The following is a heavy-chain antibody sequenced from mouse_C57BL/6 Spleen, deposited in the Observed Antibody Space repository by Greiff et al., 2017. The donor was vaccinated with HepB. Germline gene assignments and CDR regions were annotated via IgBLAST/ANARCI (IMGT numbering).Heavy chain of an antibody. J-gene: IGHJ1*03. Sequence: DVQLVESGGGLVQPGGSLKLSCAASGFTFSDYYMYWVRQTPEKRLEWVAYISNGGGSTYYPDTVKGRFTISRDNAKNTLYLQMSRLKSEDTAMYYCARGYGSSFWYFDVWGTGTTVTVSS. V-gene: IGHV5-12*01. D-gene: IGHD1-1*01. CDR3: ARGYGSSFWYFDV. CDR2: ISNGGGST. CDR1: GFTFSDYY.